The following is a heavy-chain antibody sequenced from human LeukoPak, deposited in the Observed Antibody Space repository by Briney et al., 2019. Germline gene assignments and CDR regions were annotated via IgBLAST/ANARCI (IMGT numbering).Heavy chain of an antibody. J-gene: IGHJ6*03. CDR3: GIAAAGAYYYYYMDV. CDR2: IIPIFGTA. V-gene: IGHV1-69*06. Sequence: SVKVSCKASGGTFSSYAISWVRQAPGQGLEWMGGIIPIFGTANYAQKFQGRVTITADKSTSTAYMELSSLRSEDTAAYYCGIAAAGAYYYYYMDVWGKGTTVTISS. D-gene: IGHD6-13*01. CDR1: GGTFSSYA.